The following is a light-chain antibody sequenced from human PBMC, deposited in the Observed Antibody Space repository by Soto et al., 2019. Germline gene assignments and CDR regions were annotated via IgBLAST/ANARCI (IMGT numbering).Light chain of an antibody. CDR2: DVF. J-gene: IGLJ1*01. CDR3: TSWTSTSTYV. CDR1: SSDVGGFNY. V-gene: IGLV2-14*03. Sequence: QSVLTQDASVSGSPGQSITISCTGTSSDVGGFNYVSWYQQHPGKAPKLMIYDVFTRPSGVSNRFSGSKSGNTASLTIFALQAEDEADYYCTSWTSTSTYVFGSGTKVTVL.